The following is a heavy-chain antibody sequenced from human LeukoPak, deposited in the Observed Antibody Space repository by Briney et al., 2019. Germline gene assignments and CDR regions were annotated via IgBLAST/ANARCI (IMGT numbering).Heavy chain of an antibody. CDR3: ARDGPILYHDY. D-gene: IGHD2-2*02. CDR1: GFTFSSYW. J-gene: IGHJ4*02. V-gene: IGHV3-7*01. CDR2: IKQDGSEK. Sequence: GGSLRLSCAASGFTFSSYWMSWVRQAPGKGLEWVANIKQDGSEKYYVDSVKGRFTISRDNSKNSLYLQMNSLGAEDTAVYYCARDGPILYHDYWGQGTLVTVSS.